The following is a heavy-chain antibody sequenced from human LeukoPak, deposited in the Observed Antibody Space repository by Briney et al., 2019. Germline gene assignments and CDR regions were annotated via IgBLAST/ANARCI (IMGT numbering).Heavy chain of an antibody. CDR2: INWNGGST. CDR1: GFTFDDYG. J-gene: IGHJ4*02. D-gene: IGHD3-3*01. Sequence: GGSLRLSCAASGFTFDDYGMSWVRQAPGKGLGWVSGINWNGGSTGYADSVKGRFTISRDNAKNSLYLQMNSLRAEDTALYYCARVRGVRFLEWLLYRHYFDYWGQGTLVTVSS. CDR3: ARVRGVRFLEWLLYRHYFDY. V-gene: IGHV3-20*04.